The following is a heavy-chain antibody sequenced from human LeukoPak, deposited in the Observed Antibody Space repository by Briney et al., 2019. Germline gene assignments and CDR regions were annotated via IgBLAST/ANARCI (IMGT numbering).Heavy chain of an antibody. D-gene: IGHD1-26*01. Sequence: PSETLSLTCAVYGGSFSGYYWSWIRQPPGKGLEWIGEINHSGSTNYNPSLKSRVTISVDTSKNQFSLKLSSVTAADTAVYYCARGRRPGATKNYSDYWGQGTLVTVSS. CDR3: ARGRRPGATKNYSDY. J-gene: IGHJ4*02. V-gene: IGHV4-34*01. CDR2: INHSGST. CDR1: GGSFSGYY.